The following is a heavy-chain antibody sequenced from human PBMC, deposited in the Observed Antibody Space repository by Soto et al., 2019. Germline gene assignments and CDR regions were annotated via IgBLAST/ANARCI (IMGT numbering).Heavy chain of an antibody. Sequence: VQLLQSGGGLVQPGGSLRLSCAASGFAFSSYAMHWVRQAPGKGLEWVAVISYDGSNKYYADSVKGRFTISRDNSKNTLYLQMNSLRAEDTAVYYCARAMDTAMVIFDYWGQGTLVTVSS. J-gene: IGHJ4*02. CDR1: GFAFSSYA. V-gene: IGHV3-30-3*01. D-gene: IGHD5-18*01. CDR2: ISYDGSNK. CDR3: ARAMDTAMVIFDY.